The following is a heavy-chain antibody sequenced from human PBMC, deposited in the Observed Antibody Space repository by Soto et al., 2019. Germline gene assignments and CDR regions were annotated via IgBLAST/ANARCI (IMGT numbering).Heavy chain of an antibody. CDR1: GFTFNTYP. CDR2: ISSTAGRTS. D-gene: IGHD3-10*01. J-gene: IGHJ6*02. CDR3: AKGVLSFHYGMEV. V-gene: IGHV3-23*01. Sequence: GGSLRLSCATSGFTFNTYPMTWVRRAPGKGLEWVPSISSTAGRTSSYADSVKGRFAISRDFSDNTVYLQMNNLRVDDTAVYFCAKGVLSFHYGMEVWGQGTTVTVSS.